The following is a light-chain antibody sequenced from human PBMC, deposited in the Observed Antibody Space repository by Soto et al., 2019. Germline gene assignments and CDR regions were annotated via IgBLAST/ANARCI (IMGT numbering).Light chain of an antibody. Sequence: EIVLTQSPGTLSLSPGERATLSCRASQGVSSTYLAWYQQKPGQAPRLLIYGASFRATGIPDRFSGSGSGTYFTRTISRLEPEDFAVYYCQQFGGSSRTFGQGTKVEIK. CDR2: GAS. V-gene: IGKV3-20*01. J-gene: IGKJ1*01. CDR3: QQFGGSSRT. CDR1: QGVSSTY.